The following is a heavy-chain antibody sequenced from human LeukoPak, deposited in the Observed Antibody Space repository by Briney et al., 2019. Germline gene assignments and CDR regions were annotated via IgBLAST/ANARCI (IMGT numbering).Heavy chain of an antibody. CDR1: GFTFSTYE. J-gene: IGHJ4*02. V-gene: IGHV3-48*03. CDR2: IRGSGGTT. Sequence: GGSLRLSCVASGFTFSTYEMNWVRQAPGKGLEWVSYIRGSGGTTYYADSVKGRFTISRDNTKNSLYLQMNSLRAEDTAVYYCARDHLGYYDSSGYYYDYWGQGTLVTVSS. D-gene: IGHD3-22*01. CDR3: ARDHLGYYDSSGYYYDY.